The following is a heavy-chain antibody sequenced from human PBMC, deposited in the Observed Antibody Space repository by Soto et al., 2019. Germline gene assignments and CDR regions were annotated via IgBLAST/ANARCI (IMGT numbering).Heavy chain of an antibody. J-gene: IGHJ5*02. CDR3: ARDQAAAGIGLGWFDP. V-gene: IGHV1-69*04. CDR2: IIPILGIA. D-gene: IGHD6-13*01. CDR1: GGTFSSYT. Sequence: ASVKVSCKASGGTFSSYTISWVRQAPGQGLEWMGRIIPILGIANYAQKFQGRVTITADKSTSTAYMELSSLRSEDTAVYYCARDQAAAGIGLGWFDPWGQGTLVTVSS.